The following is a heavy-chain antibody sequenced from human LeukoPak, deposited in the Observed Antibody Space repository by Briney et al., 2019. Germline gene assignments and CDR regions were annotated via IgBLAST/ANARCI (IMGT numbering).Heavy chain of an antibody. CDR3: TTNITY. Sequence: ASVKVSCKASGYTFTDYYIHWVRQAPGQGLEWMGWINPGSGGTTYAQRFQGKVTLTRDKSLRIAYMEVDRLTSDDTGFYYCTTNITYWGQGTLVTVSS. V-gene: IGHV1-2*02. CDR1: GYTFTDYY. J-gene: IGHJ4*02. D-gene: IGHD3-10*01. CDR2: INPGSGGT.